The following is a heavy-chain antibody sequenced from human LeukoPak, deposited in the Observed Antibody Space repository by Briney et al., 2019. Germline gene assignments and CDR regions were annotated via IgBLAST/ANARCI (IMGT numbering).Heavy chain of an antibody. CDR3: ARAGGFFSPFGY. J-gene: IGHJ4*02. D-gene: IGHD3-3*01. V-gene: IGHV4-31*03. Sequence: SEALSLTCTVSGGSISSGGYYWSWIRQHPGKGLEWIGYIYYSGSTYYNPSLKSRVTISVDTSKNQFSLKLSSVTAADTAVYYCARAGGFFSPFGYWGQGTLVTVSS. CDR1: GGSISSGGYY. CDR2: IYYSGST.